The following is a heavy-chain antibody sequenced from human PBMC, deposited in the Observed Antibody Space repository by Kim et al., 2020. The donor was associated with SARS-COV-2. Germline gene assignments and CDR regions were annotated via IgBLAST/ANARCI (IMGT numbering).Heavy chain of an antibody. J-gene: IGHJ6*02. CDR2: ISSSSSTI. D-gene: IGHD6-13*01. CDR3: ARAQLAAAGTSSPAYHSYYYYGMDV. Sequence: GGSLRLSCAASGFTFSSYSMNWVRQAPGKGLEWVSYISSSSSTIYYADSVKGRFTISRDNAKNSLYLQMNSLRAEDTAVYYCARAQLAAAGTSSPAYHSYYYYGMDVRGQGTTVTVSS. V-gene: IGHV3-48*04. CDR1: GFTFSSYS.